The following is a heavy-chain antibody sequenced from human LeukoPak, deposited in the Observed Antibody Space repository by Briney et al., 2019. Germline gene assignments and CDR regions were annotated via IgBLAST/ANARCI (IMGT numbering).Heavy chain of an antibody. V-gene: IGHV3-7*03. J-gene: IGHJ4*02. CDR1: GFSLSDHW. CDR3: TRVIPVSGIAARPYFDY. D-gene: IGHD6-6*01. CDR2: IKRDGSAE. Sequence: GGSLRLSCAASGFSLSDHWMSWVRQAPGKGLEWVANIKRDGSAENYVDSVKGRFTISRDNSKNSLFLQMNNLRAEDTAVYYCTRVIPVSGIAARPYFDYWGQGTLVTVSS.